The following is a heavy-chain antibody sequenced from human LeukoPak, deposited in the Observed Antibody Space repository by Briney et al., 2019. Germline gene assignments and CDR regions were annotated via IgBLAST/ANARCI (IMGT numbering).Heavy chain of an antibody. CDR1: GFTFSDSY. J-gene: IGHJ4*02. Sequence: GGSLRLSCAVSGFTFSDSYMTWLRQAPGKGLESLSYISPSGTDISYADSVKGRFTTSRDNAKSTLYLQMNSLRAEDTAVYYCARGGIDSWGQGTLVTVSS. CDR3: ARGGIDS. D-gene: IGHD1-1*01. V-gene: IGHV3-11*04. CDR2: ISPSGTDI.